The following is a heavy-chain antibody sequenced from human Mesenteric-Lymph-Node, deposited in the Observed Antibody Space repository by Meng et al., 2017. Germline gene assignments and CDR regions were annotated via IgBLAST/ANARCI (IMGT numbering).Heavy chain of an antibody. Sequence: SVKVSCKASGYTFTGYYMHWVRQAPGQGLEWMGRIIPILGIANYAQKFQGRVTITADKSTSTAYMELSSLRSEDTAVYYCARQTYCYDSSGYSYIDYWGQGTLVTVSS. D-gene: IGHD3-22*01. CDR2: IIPILGIA. V-gene: IGHV1-69*02. CDR1: GYTFTGYY. J-gene: IGHJ4*02. CDR3: ARQTYCYDSSGYSYIDY.